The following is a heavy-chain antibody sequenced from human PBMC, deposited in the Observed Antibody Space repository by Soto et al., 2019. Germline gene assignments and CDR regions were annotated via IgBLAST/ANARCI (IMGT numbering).Heavy chain of an antibody. V-gene: IGHV3-33*01. CDR3: AREMDYGGNPDYYYYYYGMDV. Sequence: PGGSLRLSCAASGFTFSSYGMHWVRQAPGKGLEWVAVIWYDGSNKYYADSVKGRFTISRDNSKNTLYLQMNSLRAEDTAVYYCAREMDYGGNPDYYYYYYGMDVWGQGTTVTVSS. CDR2: IWYDGSNK. J-gene: IGHJ6*02. D-gene: IGHD4-17*01. CDR1: GFTFSSYG.